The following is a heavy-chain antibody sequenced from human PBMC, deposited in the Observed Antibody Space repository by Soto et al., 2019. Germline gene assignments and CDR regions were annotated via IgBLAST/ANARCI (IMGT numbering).Heavy chain of an antibody. J-gene: IGHJ4*02. D-gene: IGHD5-18*01. CDR2: ATAILGTR. CDR3: AAGDSSDTGDH. Sequence: QVQLVQSGAEVKKPGSSVQVSCKASGATLSHYGVRWVRQVPGKGLEWMGGATAILGTRDYAQKFQGRMTITSDESTTTAYRELNSLTSDDSDVYYCAAGDSSDTGDHWGQGTLVTVSS. V-gene: IGHV1-69*01. CDR1: GATLSHYG.